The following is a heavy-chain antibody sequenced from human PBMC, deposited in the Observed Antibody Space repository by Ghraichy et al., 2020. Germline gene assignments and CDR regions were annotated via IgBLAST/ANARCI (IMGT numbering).Heavy chain of an antibody. V-gene: IGHV3-15*07. CDR2: IKSKTDGGTT. Sequence: GESLNISCAASGFTFSNAWMNWVRQAPGKGLEWVGRIKSKTDGGTTDYAAPVKGRFTISRDDSKNTLYLQMNSLKTEDTAVYYCTTGSVCSSTSCPKDYYYYYGMDVWGQGTTVTVSS. J-gene: IGHJ6*02. CDR3: TTGSVCSSTSCPKDYYYYYGMDV. D-gene: IGHD2-2*01. CDR1: GFTFSNAW.